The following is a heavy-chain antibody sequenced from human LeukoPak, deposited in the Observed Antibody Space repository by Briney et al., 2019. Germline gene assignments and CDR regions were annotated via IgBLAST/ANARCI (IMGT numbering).Heavy chain of an antibody. CDR1: GYTFTRDY. V-gene: IGHV1-46*01. J-gene: IGHJ4*02. Sequence: ASVKVSCKASGYTFTRDYMHWVQQAPGQGLEWMGVINPSGDGTSYAQRFQGRVTMTRNVSTSTVYMELSSLRSEDTAMYYCARTCCSETSKFDYWGQGTLVTVSS. CDR2: INPSGDGT. CDR3: ARTCCSETSKFDY. D-gene: IGHD2-15*01.